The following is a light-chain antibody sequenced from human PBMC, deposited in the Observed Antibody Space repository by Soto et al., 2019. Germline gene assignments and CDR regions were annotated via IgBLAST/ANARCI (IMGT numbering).Light chain of an antibody. J-gene: IGKJ1*01. CDR3: QQYISYSQT. Sequence: DIQMTQSASTLSASVGDRVTITCRASQSISSWLAWYQQKPGKAPKLLIYKASSLESGVPSRFSGSGSGTEFTLTISSLQTDDFATYYCQQYISYSQTFGQGTKVDIK. CDR2: KAS. CDR1: QSISSW. V-gene: IGKV1-5*03.